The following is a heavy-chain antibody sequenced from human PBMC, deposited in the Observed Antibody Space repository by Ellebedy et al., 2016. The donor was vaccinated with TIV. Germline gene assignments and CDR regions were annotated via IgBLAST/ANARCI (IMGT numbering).Heavy chain of an antibody. CDR1: GFTFSSYS. CDR3: AREAWGSYETEYLQH. D-gene: IGHD3-16*01. CDR2: ISSGISI. J-gene: IGHJ1*01. Sequence: PGGSLRLSCTASGFTFSSYSMTWVRQAPGKGLEWISYISSGISIYYADSVKGRFTISRDNAKNSLYLQMNSLRVEDTAVYYCAREAWGSYETEYLQHWGQGTLVTVSA. V-gene: IGHV3-48*04.